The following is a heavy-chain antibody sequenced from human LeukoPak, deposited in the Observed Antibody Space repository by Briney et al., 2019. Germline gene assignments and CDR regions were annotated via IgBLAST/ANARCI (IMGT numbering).Heavy chain of an antibody. CDR1: GFSFSTYE. J-gene: IGHJ3*02. Sequence: GGSLRLSCAASGFSFSTYEMNWVRQAPGKGLEWVSYISSSGGTIYYADSVKGRLTISRDSAKNSLYLQMNNLRAENTAVYYCAREGALTVTKDAFDIWGQGTMVTVSS. V-gene: IGHV3-48*03. CDR2: ISSSGGTI. D-gene: IGHD4-17*01. CDR3: AREGALTVTKDAFDI.